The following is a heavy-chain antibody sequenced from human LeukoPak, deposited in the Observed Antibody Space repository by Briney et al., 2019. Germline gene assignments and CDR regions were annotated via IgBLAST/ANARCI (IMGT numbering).Heavy chain of an antibody. J-gene: IGHJ4*02. D-gene: IGHD3-16*01. CDR1: GGSISSSSYY. CDR2: IYYSGST. CDR3: ARVTPPFDY. Sequence: PSETLSLTCTVSGGSISSSSYYWGWIRQPPGKGPEWIGSIYYSGSTYYNPSLKSRVTISVDTSKNQFSLKLSSVTAADTAVYYCARVTPPFDYWGQGTLVTVSS. V-gene: IGHV4-39*01.